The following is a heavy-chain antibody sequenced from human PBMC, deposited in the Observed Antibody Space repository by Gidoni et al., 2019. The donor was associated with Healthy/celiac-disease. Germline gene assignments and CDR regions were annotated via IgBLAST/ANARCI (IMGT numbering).Heavy chain of an antibody. Sequence: QVQLVESGGGVVQPGRSLRLSCAASGFTFSSYGMHWVRQAQGKGLEWVAVIWYDGSNKDYADSVKGRFTISRDNSKNTLYLQMNSLRAEDTAVYYCARDGQRSIAARPPGYYYMDVWGKGTTVTVSS. CDR3: ARDGQRSIAARPPGYYYMDV. J-gene: IGHJ6*03. D-gene: IGHD6-6*01. CDR2: IWYDGSNK. V-gene: IGHV3-33*01. CDR1: GFTFSSYG.